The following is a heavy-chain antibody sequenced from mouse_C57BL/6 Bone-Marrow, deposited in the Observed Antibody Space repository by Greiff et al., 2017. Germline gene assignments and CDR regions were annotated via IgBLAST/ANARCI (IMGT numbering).Heavy chain of an antibody. CDR1: GFTFSDYY. Sequence: EVQLVESGGGLVQPGGSLQLSCAASGFTFSDYYMYWVRQTPEKRLEWVAYISNGGGSTYYPDTVKGRFTISRDNAKNTLYLQMSRLKSEDTAMYYCARPYYGYDEWFAYWGQGTLVTVSA. V-gene: IGHV5-12*01. J-gene: IGHJ3*01. CDR3: ARPYYGYDEWFAY. D-gene: IGHD2-9*01. CDR2: ISNGGGST.